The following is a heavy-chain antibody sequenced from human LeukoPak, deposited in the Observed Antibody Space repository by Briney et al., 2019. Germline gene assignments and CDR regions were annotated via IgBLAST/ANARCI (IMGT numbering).Heavy chain of an antibody. V-gene: IGHV1-69*04. J-gene: IGHJ4*02. Sequence: SVTVSCKASGGTFSSYAISWVRQAPGQGLEWMGRIIPILGIANYAQKFQGRVTITAGKSTSTAYMELSSLRSEDTAVYYCARDVMAAAGPFDYWGQGTLVTVSS. D-gene: IGHD6-13*01. CDR3: ARDVMAAAGPFDY. CDR2: IIPILGIA. CDR1: GGTFSSYA.